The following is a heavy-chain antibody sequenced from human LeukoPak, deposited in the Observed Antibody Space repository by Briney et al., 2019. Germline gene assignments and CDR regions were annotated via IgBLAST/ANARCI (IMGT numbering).Heavy chain of an antibody. Sequence: ASVKVSCKASGYIFTGYYLHWVRQAPGQGLEWMGWSNPTSGSTNYAQKFQGRVTMTRDTSISTAYMELSGLTSDDTAVYYCARVTLGIWGQGTLVTVSS. CDR2: SNPTSGST. J-gene: IGHJ4*02. D-gene: IGHD3-16*01. CDR3: ARVTLGI. V-gene: IGHV1-2*02. CDR1: GYIFTGYY.